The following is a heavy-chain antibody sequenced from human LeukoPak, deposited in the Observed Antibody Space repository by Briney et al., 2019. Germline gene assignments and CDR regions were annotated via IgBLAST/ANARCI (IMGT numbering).Heavy chain of an antibody. CDR2: ISAYNGNT. V-gene: IGHV1-18*04. Sequence: ASVKVSCKASGYTFTGYYMHWVRQAPGQGLEWMGWISAYNGNTNYAQKLQGRVTMTTDPSTSTAYMELRSLRSDDTAVYYCARDFFNSSGWWGGDYWGQGTLVTVSS. J-gene: IGHJ4*02. D-gene: IGHD6-19*01. CDR1: GYTFTGYY. CDR3: ARDFFNSSGWWGGDY.